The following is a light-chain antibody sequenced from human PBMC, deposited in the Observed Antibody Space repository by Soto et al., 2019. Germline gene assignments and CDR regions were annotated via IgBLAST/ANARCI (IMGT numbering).Light chain of an antibody. CDR1: QSVLYSYNNKNY. V-gene: IGKV4-1*01. J-gene: IGKJ1*01. CDR3: QPYYGDPPWT. Sequence: DIAMTQSPDSLAVSLGERATINCRSSQSVLYSYNNKNYLSWYQQKPGQPLKLLIYWASTRESGVPDRFSGRGSGTDFTLAISSLQAEDGGVYYCQPYYGDPPWTFGKGTKVGIK. CDR2: WAS.